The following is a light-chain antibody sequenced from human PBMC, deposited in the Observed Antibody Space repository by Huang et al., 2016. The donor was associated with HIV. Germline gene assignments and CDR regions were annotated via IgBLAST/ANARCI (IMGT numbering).Light chain of an antibody. Sequence: VMMSQSPATLAASPGERVTLSCGASQSVNTNLAWYQQKPGQPPRLRIYVASTRATGVPARFAGSGSGTEFTLTIDSLQSDDFAVYYCQQYNKWPPEYTFGQGTRLEIK. J-gene: IGKJ2*01. V-gene: IGKV3-15*01. CDR3: QQYNKWPPEYT. CDR1: QSVNTN. CDR2: VAS.